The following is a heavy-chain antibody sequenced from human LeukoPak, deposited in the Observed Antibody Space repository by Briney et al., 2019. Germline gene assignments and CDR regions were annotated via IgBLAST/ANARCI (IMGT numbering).Heavy chain of an antibody. CDR2: ISKDGSTT. Sequence: GGSLRLSCAASGFTFSSYGMHWVRQAPGKGLEWVAVISKDGSTTYYADSVKGRFTISRDNSKNLYLQMSSLGPEDTAVYYCAKEGCSTTSCWAFDIWGQGTMVSVSS. CDR3: AKEGCSTTSCWAFDI. V-gene: IGHV3-30*18. CDR1: GFTFSSYG. J-gene: IGHJ3*02. D-gene: IGHD2-2*01.